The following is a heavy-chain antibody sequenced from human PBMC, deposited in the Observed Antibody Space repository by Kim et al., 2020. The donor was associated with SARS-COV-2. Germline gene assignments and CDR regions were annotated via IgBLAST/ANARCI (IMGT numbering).Heavy chain of an antibody. Sequence: GGSLRLSCAASGFTFSSYAMAWVRQAPGKGLEWVSTLSDSGGNTYYADSVKGRFTISRDNSRNTVYLQMNSLRDEDTAVYYCAKVRGVYGDHPAFDSWGQGTLVIVSS. CDR1: GFTFSSYA. CDR3: AKVRGVYGDHPAFDS. D-gene: IGHD4-17*01. V-gene: IGHV3-23*01. J-gene: IGHJ5*01. CDR2: LSDSGGNT.